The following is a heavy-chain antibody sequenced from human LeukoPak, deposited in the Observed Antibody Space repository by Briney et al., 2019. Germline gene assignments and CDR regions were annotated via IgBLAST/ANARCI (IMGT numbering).Heavy chain of an antibody. J-gene: IGHJ6*02. V-gene: IGHV3-21*01. CDR1: GFTFSSYS. CDR2: ISSSSSYI. CDR3: AAGRGRYCANGVCYGDYYGMDV. D-gene: IGHD2-8*01. Sequence: PGGSLRLSCAASGFTFSSYSMNWVRQAPGKGLEWVSSISSSSSYIYYADSVKGRFTISRDNAKNSLYLQMNSLRAEDTAVYYCAAGRGRYCANGVCYGDYYGMDVWGQGTTVTVSS.